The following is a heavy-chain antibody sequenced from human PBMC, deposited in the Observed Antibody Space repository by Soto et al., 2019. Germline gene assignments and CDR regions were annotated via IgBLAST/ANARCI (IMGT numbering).Heavy chain of an antibody. D-gene: IGHD3-3*01. CDR1: GGSISSYY. CDR2: IYYSGST. J-gene: IGHJ6*03. Sequence: PSETLSLTCTVSGGSISSYYWSWMRPPPGKGLEWIGYIYYSGSTNYNPSLKSRVTISVDTSKNQFSLKLSSVTAADTAVYYCARSKDPYYDFWSGYGNYYYMDVWGKGTTVTVSS. CDR3: ARSKDPYYDFWSGYGNYYYMDV. V-gene: IGHV4-59*01.